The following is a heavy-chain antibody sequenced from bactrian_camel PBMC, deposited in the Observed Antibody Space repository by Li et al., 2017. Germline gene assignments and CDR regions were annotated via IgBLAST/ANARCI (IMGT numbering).Heavy chain of an antibody. V-gene: IGHV3S53*01. CDR2: INSEALT. CDR1: GFSYSPN. CDR3: AAGPRADFGY. J-gene: IGHJ6*01. Sequence: HVQLVESGGASVQTGGSLTLSCVASGFSYSPNMAWFRQAPGKEREAIASINSEALTNYADSVKGRFTVSKDNAKNTLYLQMSSLKPEDTGMYYCAAGPRADFGYWGQGTQVTVS.